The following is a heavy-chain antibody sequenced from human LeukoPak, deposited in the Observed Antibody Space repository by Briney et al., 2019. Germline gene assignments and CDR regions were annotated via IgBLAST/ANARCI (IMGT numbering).Heavy chain of an antibody. CDR1: GFTVSSNY. CDR3: ARDSKRHYFDY. V-gene: IGHV3-53*01. J-gene: IGHJ4*02. CDR2: IYSGGST. Sequence: PGGSLRLSCAASGFTVSSNYMSWVRQAPGKGLEWVSVIYSGGSTYYADSVKGRFTISRDNSKNTLYLQMNSLRAEDTAVYYCARDSKRHYFDYWGQGTLVTVSS.